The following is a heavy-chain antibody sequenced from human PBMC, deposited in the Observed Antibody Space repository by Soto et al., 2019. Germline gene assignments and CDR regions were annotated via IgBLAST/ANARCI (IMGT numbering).Heavy chain of an antibody. CDR3: AWSRERPALYLHY. CDR2: IDWDDDK. V-gene: IGHV2-70*04. Sequence: SGTTLVNPTQTLTLTCTFSGFSLSTSGMRVTWIRQPPGKALEWLARIDWDDDKFYSTSLETRLTISKDTSKNQVVLTMTNMDPVVDTATYYCAWSRERPALYLHYLGQGILVTLAS. CDR1: GFSLSTSGMR. J-gene: IGHJ4*02.